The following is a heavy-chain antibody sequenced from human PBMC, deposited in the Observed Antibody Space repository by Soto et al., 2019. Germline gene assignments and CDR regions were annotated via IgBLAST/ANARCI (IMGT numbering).Heavy chain of an antibody. CDR3: ARGDPELSSWFDP. D-gene: IGHD6-13*01. V-gene: IGHV4-34*01. CDR1: GGSFSGYY. Sequence: PSETLSLTCAVYGGSFSGYYWSWIRQPPGKGLEWIGEINHSGSTNYNPSLKSRVTISVDTSKNQFSLKLSSVTAADTAVFYCARGDPELSSWFDPWGQGTLVTVSS. J-gene: IGHJ5*02. CDR2: INHSGST.